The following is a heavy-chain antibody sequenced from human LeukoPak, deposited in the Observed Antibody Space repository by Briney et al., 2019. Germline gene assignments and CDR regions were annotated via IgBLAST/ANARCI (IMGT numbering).Heavy chain of an antibody. V-gene: IGHV3-21*01. CDR3: ARDRAVAGLFDN. J-gene: IGHJ4*02. CDR2: ISSSSSYI. D-gene: IGHD6-19*01. CDR1: GFTFSSYS. Sequence: GGSLRLSCAASGFTFSSYSMNWVRQAPGKGLEWVSSISSSSSYIYYADSVKGRFTISRDNAKNSLCLQMNSLRAEDTAVYYCARDRAVAGLFDNWGQGTLVTVSS.